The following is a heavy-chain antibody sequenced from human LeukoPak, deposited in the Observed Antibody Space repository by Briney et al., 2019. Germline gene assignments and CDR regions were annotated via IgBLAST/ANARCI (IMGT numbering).Heavy chain of an antibody. J-gene: IGHJ5*02. D-gene: IGHD6-13*01. V-gene: IGHV4-38-2*01. CDR2: IYHSGST. Sequence: SETLSLTCAVSGYSISSGYYWGWIRQPPGKGLEWIGSIYHSGSTYYKPSLKSRITISVDTSKNHFSLKLSSVTAADTAVYYCARLRGSWYSRSNWFDPWGQGTLVTVSS. CDR3: ARLRGSWYSRSNWFDP. CDR1: GYSISSGYY.